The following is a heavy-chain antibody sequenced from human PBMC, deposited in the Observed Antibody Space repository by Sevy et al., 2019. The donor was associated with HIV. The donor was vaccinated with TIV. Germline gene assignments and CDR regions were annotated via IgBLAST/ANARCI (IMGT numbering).Heavy chain of an antibody. CDR1: GYFFSSYW. CDR3: ARLGGMGSYYTGSDY. CDR2: IYPHDSDT. V-gene: IGHV5-51*01. J-gene: IGHJ4*02. D-gene: IGHD3-10*01. Sequence: GESLKISCKGSGYFFSSYWIGWVRQMPGKGLEWMGVIYPHDSDTRYSPSFQGQVTISADKSISTAYLQWGSLKASDTAMYYCARLGGMGSYYTGSDYWGQGTLLTVSS.